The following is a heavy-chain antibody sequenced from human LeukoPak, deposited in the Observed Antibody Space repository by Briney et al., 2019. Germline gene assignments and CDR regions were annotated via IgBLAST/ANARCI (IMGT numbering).Heavy chain of an antibody. Sequence: GGSLRLSCAAPGFTFSSYGMNWVRQAPGKGLEWLAFIRYEGRIKFYADSVKGRLTTSRDKSKHTLYLRVNSLRAEDTAVSYCARFGRELLWFGEFSTTGSLTWFDTWGQGDLVTVSS. D-gene: IGHD3-10*01. J-gene: IGHJ5*02. CDR2: IRYEGRIK. CDR1: GFTFSSYG. CDR3: ARFGRELLWFGEFSTTGSLTWFDT. V-gene: IGHV3-30*02.